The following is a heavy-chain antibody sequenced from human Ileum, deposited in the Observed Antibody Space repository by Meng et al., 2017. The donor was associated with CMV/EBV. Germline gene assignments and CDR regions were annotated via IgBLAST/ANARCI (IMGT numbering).Heavy chain of an antibody. CDR1: GVIVSSDS. D-gene: IGHD3-22*01. V-gene: IGHV3-53*01. CDR3: VREGYESSGHHPGY. J-gene: IGHJ4*02. Sequence: AASGVIVSSDSMSWVRQAAGKGLEWVSLISSGGSTYYADSVKGRFTISRDNSKNTLYLQMNSLRAEDTAVYYCVREGYESSGHHPGYWGQGTLVTVSS. CDR2: ISSGGST.